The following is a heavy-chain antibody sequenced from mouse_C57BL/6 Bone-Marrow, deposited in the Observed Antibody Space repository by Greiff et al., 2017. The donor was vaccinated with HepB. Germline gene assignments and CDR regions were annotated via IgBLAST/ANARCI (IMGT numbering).Heavy chain of an antibody. CDR1: GFTFSDYY. CDR3: ARQGGSISDYFDY. CDR2: ISNGGGST. Sequence: DVHLVESGGGLVQPGGSLKLSCAASGFTFSDYYMYWVRQTPEKRLEWVAYISNGGGSTYYPDTVKGRFTISRDNAKNTLYLQMSRLKSEDTAMYYCARQGGSISDYFDYWGQGTTLTVSS. D-gene: IGHD1-1*01. J-gene: IGHJ2*01. V-gene: IGHV5-12*01.